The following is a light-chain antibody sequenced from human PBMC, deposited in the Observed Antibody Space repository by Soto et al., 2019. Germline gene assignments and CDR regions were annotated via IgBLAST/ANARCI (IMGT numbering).Light chain of an antibody. Sequence: DIQITQSPSTLSASVGDRVSITCRTSQNIKSRLAWYQQKPGKAPKLLIYMASSLQSGVPSRFSGSGSGTEFTLTINSLQPDDFATYFCQEYDGHCTFGQGTKLEMK. V-gene: IGKV1-5*03. J-gene: IGKJ2*02. CDR3: QEYDGHCT. CDR2: MAS. CDR1: QNIKSR.